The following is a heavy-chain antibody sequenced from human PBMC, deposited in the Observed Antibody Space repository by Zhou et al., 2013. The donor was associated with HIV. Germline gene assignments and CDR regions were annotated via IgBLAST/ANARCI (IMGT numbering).Heavy chain of an antibody. CDR1: GGTFSSYA. CDR2: IIPILGIA. J-gene: IGHJ6*03. CDR3: ASWGSSRPYYYMDV. Sequence: QVQLVQSGAEVKKPGSSVKVSCKASGGTFSSYAISWVRQAPGQGLEWMGRIIPILGIANYAQKFQGRVTITADKSTSTAYMELSSLRSEDTAVYYCASWGSSRPYYYMDVWGKGTTVTVSS. V-gene: IGHV1-69*04. D-gene: IGHD3-16*01.